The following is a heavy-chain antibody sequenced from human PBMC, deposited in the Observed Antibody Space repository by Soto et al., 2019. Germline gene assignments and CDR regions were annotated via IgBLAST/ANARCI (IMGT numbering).Heavy chain of an antibody. J-gene: IGHJ6*01. CDR3: VRDGYTAWVYGVEL. CDR2: IKQDGSEK. D-gene: IGHD1-1*01. CDR1: VFTFSNYW. V-gene: IGHV3-7*01. Sequence: GGSLRFSCAVSVFTFSNYWMSWVRQGPGKGLEWVSNIKQDGSEKYYVDSVKGRFTISRDNAKSSLSLQLNSLRAEDTAVYYCVRDGYTAWVYGVELWAQGTTVTVSS.